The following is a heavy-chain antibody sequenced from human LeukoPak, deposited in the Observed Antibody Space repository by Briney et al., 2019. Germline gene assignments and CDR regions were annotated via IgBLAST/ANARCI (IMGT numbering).Heavy chain of an antibody. CDR1: GGSISSGSYY. V-gene: IGHV4-61*02. CDR2: IYTSGST. Sequence: NPSETLSLTCTVSGGSISSGSYYWSWIRQPAGKGLEYIGRIYTSGSTSYNPSLKSRVTISVDTSKNQFSLKLSSVTAAETAVYYCARSPRLGRYDYGPWELPVSYFDYWGQGTLVTVSS. J-gene: IGHJ4*02. D-gene: IGHD1-26*01. CDR3: ARSPRLGRYDYGPWELPVSYFDY.